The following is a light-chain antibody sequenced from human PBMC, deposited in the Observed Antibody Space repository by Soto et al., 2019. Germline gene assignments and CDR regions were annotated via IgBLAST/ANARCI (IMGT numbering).Light chain of an antibody. CDR1: QSVSSSY. V-gene: IGKV3-20*01. J-gene: IGKJ1*01. CDR3: QQYGSSPRT. CDR2: GAS. Sequence: EIVLTQSPGTLSLSPGERATLSCRASQSVSSSYLAWYQQKPGQAPRLLIYGASSRGTGIPDRFSGSGSGTGFTLTISRLEPEDLAVYYCQQYGSSPRTCGQGTKVEI.